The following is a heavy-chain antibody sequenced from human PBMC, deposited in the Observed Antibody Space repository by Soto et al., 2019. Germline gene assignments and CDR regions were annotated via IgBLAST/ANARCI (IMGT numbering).Heavy chain of an antibody. Sequence: PGESLKISCKGSGYSFTSYWISWVRQMPGKGLEWMGRIDPSDSYTNYSPSFQGHVTISADKSISTAYLQWSSLKASDTAMYYCARRAAARLSDKYYNYYGMDVWGQGTTVTVSS. D-gene: IGHD6-6*01. J-gene: IGHJ6*02. V-gene: IGHV5-10-1*01. CDR3: ARRAAARLSDKYYNYYGMDV. CDR1: GYSFTSYW. CDR2: IDPSDSYT.